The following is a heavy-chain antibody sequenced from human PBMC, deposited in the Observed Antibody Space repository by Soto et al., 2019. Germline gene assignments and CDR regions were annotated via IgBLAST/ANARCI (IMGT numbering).Heavy chain of an antibody. V-gene: IGHV1-46*01. J-gene: IGHJ4*02. Sequence: QVQVAQSGPEVKKPGASVKISCTTSGYTFTSYFIHWVRQAPGQGLEWIGMINPYSGGVNYGQKFQGRVTMTRDTSTNTVYLDLRRLTTEDTALYYCARADSYCIWTSCDGADNWGQGTLVTVSS. CDR2: INPYSGGV. CDR3: ARADSYCIWTSCDGADN. D-gene: IGHD2-21*01. CDR1: GYTFTSYF.